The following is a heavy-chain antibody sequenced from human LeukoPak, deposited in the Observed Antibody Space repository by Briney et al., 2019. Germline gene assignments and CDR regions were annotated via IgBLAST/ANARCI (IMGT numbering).Heavy chain of an antibody. D-gene: IGHD3-10*01. CDR1: GFTFSSYG. Sequence: QPGGSLRLSCAASGFTFSSYGMHWVRQAPGKGLEWVAFIRYDGSNKYYADSVKGRFTISRDNSKNTLYLQMNSLRAEDTAVYYCAKVPSRGGLLWFGELLPHTHDYWGQGTLVTVSS. J-gene: IGHJ4*02. CDR2: IRYDGSNK. CDR3: AKVPSRGGLLWFGELLPHTHDY. V-gene: IGHV3-30*02.